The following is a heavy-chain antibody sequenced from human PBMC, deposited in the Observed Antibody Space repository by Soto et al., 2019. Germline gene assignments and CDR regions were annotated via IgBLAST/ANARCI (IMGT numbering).Heavy chain of an antibody. V-gene: IGHV1-69*01. CDR3: ARGVHYDSSGFYYFF. D-gene: IGHD3-22*01. CDR2: IIPIFGTA. J-gene: IGHJ4*02. CDR1: GGTFSSYA. Sequence: QVQLVQSGAEVKKPGSSVKVSCKASGGTFSSYAIDWVRQAPGQGLEWMGGIIPIFGTANYAQKFQGRVTIPADESTSTAYMELRSLRAEDTAVYYGARGVHYDSSGFYYFFWGQGTLVTVSS.